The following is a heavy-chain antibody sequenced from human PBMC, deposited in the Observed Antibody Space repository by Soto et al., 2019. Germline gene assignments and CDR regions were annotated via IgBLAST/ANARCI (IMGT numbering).Heavy chain of an antibody. V-gene: IGHV3-48*01. CDR2: ISSSSSTI. Sequence: EVQLVESGGGLVQPGGSLRLSCAASGFTFSSYSMNWVRQAPGKGLEWVSYISSSSSTIYYADSVKGRFTISRDNAKNSLYLQMNSLRAEDTAVYYCARDTYYDFWDYYYMDVWGKGTTVTVSS. D-gene: IGHD3-3*01. J-gene: IGHJ6*03. CDR1: GFTFSSYS. CDR3: ARDTYYDFWDYYYMDV.